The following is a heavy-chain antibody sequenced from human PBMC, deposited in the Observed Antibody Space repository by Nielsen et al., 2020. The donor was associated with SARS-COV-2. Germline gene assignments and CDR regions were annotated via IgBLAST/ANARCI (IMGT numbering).Heavy chain of an antibody. V-gene: IGHV4-34*01. Sequence: SETLSLTCAVYGGSFSGYYWSWIRQPPGKGLEWIGEINHSGSTNYNPSLKSRVTISVDTSKNQFSLKLSSVTAADTAVYYCARDPYGDYGGYFDYWGQGTLVTVSS. J-gene: IGHJ4*02. CDR2: INHSGST. CDR1: GGSFSGYY. D-gene: IGHD4-17*01. CDR3: ARDPYGDYGGYFDY.